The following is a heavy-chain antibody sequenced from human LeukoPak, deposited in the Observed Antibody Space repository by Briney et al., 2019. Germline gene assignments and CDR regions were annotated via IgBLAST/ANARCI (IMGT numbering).Heavy chain of an antibody. V-gene: IGHV3-7*03. D-gene: IGHD2/OR15-2a*01. Sequence: GGSLRLSCAASGFAISSFWMTWVRQAPGQGLEWLANIKEDGSVKYYADSVKGRFTISRENSENSLYLQMNSLRDEDTAIYHCSIFNTNPGYALDIWGQGTMVTVSS. CDR1: GFAISSFW. CDR3: SIFNTNPGYALDI. CDR2: IKEDGSVK. J-gene: IGHJ3*02.